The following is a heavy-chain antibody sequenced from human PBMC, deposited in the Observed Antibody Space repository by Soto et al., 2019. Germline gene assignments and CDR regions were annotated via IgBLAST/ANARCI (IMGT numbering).Heavy chain of an antibody. J-gene: IGHJ5*02. CDR2: INHSGST. CDR3: ARGPKAWFGMQPRWFDP. D-gene: IGHD3-10*01. CDR1: GGSFSGYY. V-gene: IGHV4-34*01. Sequence: SETLSLTCAVYGGSFSGYYWSWIRQPPGKGLEWIGEINHSGSTNYNPSLKSRVTISVDTSKNQFSLKLSSVTAADTAVYYCARGPKAWFGMQPRWFDPWGQGTLVTVSS.